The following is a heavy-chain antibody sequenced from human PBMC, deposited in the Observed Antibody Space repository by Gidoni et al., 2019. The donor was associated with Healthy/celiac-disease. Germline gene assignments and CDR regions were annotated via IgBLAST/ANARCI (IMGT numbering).Heavy chain of an antibody. Sequence: QVQLVESGGGVVQPGRSLRLSCAASGFTFSSYGMHWVRQAPGKGLEWVAVIWYDGSNKYYADSVKGRFTISRDNSKNTLYLQMNSLRAEDTAVYYCARKAASRSAGAFDIWGQGTMVTVSS. V-gene: IGHV3-33*01. CDR1: GFTFSSYG. CDR2: IWYDGSNK. D-gene: IGHD6-19*01. CDR3: ARKAASRSAGAFDI. J-gene: IGHJ3*02.